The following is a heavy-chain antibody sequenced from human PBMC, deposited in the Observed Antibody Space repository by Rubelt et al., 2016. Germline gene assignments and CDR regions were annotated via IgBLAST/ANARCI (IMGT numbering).Heavy chain of an antibody. D-gene: IGHD3-16*01. CDR3: GRDGGGIDY. V-gene: IGHV3-74*01. CDR2: INSDGSRT. Sequence: GSEARINSDGSRTPYADSVRGRFTISRDNAKNTLYLQMNSLRAEDTAVYYGGRDGGGIDYWGQGTLVTVSS. J-gene: IGHJ4*02.